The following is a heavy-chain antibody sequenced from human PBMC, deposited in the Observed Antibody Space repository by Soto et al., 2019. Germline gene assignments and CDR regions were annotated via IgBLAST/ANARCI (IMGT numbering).Heavy chain of an antibody. CDR2: INSDGRST. D-gene: IGHD3-10*01. Sequence: EVQLVEFGGGLVQPGGSLRLSCAASGFTFSSYWMHWVRQAPGKGLVWVSRINSDGRSTNYADSVEGRFTISRDNAKNTVNLQMNSLRVEDTAVYYCARGAGGYYYMDVWGKGTTVTVTS. CDR1: GFTFSSYW. V-gene: IGHV3-74*01. J-gene: IGHJ6*03. CDR3: ARGAGGYYYMDV.